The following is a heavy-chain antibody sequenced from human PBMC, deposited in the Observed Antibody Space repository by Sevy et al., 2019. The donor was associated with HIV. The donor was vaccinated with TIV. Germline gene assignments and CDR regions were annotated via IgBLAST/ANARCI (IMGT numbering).Heavy chain of an antibody. J-gene: IGHJ4*02. Sequence: GGSLRLSCAASGFTFSNHGMHWVRQAPGKGPEWVALIWYDGSNIYYSDSAKGRFTISRDDSKNKLYLKMYSLRPEDTAVYYCARESSHDFWSGYWGYLDYWGQGTLVTVSS. CDR3: ARESSHDFWSGYWGYLDY. CDR2: IWYDGSNI. D-gene: IGHD3-3*01. V-gene: IGHV3-33*01. CDR1: GFTFSNHG.